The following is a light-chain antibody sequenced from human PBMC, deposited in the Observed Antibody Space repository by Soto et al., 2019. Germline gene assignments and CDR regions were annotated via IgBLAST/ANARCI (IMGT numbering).Light chain of an antibody. CDR3: NSYAGSNTV. J-gene: IGLJ1*01. V-gene: IGLV2-8*01. Sequence: QSALAQPSSASGSPGQSVTISCTQTTSDGGSHNLVSWYQQHPCKDPNLMIYEISTRHSGVPDRFSGSKSGNTACLSVSGLQAEDEADYFCNSYAGSNTVFGTGTKVTV. CDR2: EIS. CDR1: TSDGGSHNL.